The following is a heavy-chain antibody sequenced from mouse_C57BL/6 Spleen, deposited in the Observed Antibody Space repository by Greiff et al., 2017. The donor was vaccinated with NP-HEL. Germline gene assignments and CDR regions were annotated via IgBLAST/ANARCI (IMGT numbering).Heavy chain of an antibody. Sequence: EVKLVESGEGLVKPGGSLKLSCAASGFTFSSYAMSWVRQTPEKRLEWVAYISSGGDYIYYADTVKGRFTISRDNARNTLYLQMSSLKSEDTAMYYCTRAMTTVVYPYWYFDVWGTGTTVTVSS. CDR1: GFTFSSYA. CDR3: TRAMTTVVYPYWYFDV. CDR2: ISSGGDYI. D-gene: IGHD1-1*01. V-gene: IGHV5-9-1*02. J-gene: IGHJ1*03.